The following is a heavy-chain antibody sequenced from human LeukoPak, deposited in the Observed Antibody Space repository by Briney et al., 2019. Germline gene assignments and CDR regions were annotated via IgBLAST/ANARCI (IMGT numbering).Heavy chain of an antibody. Sequence: SQTLSLTCAISGDSVSSNSAAWNWIRQSPSRGLEWLGRTYYRSKWYNDYAVSVKSRITINPDTSKNQFSLKLSSVTAADTAVYYCARHHNYYDSSGHFDYWGQGTLVTVSS. CDR1: GDSVSSNSAA. CDR3: ARHHNYYDSSGHFDY. D-gene: IGHD3-22*01. J-gene: IGHJ4*02. CDR2: TYYRSKWYN. V-gene: IGHV6-1*01.